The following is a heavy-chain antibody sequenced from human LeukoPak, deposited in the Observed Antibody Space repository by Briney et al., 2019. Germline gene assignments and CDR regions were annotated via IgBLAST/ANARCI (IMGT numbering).Heavy chain of an antibody. CDR2: IIPIFGTA. CDR1: GGTFSSYA. D-gene: IGHD3-16*02. J-gene: IGHJ6*03. CDR3: ASSARGSYRYYYYMDV. V-gene: IGHV1-69*01. Sequence: SVKVSCKASGGTFSSYAISWVRQAPGQGLEWMGGIIPIFGTANYAQKFQGRVTITADESTSTAYMELSSLRSEDTAVYYCASSARGSYRYYYYMDVWGKGTTVTISS.